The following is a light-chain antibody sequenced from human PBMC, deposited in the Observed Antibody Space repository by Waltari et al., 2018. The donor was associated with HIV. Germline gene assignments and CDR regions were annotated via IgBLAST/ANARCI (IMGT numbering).Light chain of an antibody. J-gene: IGKJ4*01. Sequence: IQMAQSPASLSAPVGDSVSFNCRASHAIAANVALYQQRPGKPPKLLISGASRLQSGVPSRFAGFGSATNFSLTITGLRAEDSATYYCEQAFSFPHTFGGGTELDI. V-gene: IGKV1-12*01. CDR1: HAIAAN. CDR2: GAS. CDR3: EQAFSFPHT.